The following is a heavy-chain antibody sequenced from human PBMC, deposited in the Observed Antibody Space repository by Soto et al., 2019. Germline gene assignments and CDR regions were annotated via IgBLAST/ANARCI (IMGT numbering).Heavy chain of an antibody. D-gene: IGHD3-10*01. CDR3: ARGRNLVGSGSFYTTLFDS. CDR2: MNPNSGNR. V-gene: IGHV1-8*01. Sequence: ASVKVSCKASGYTFTSYDINWVRQATGQGLEWMGWMNPNSGNRGSAQKFQGRVTMTGDTSISTAYMELSSLRSEDTAVYYCARGRNLVGSGSFYTTLFDSWGQGTQVTVSS. CDR1: GYTFTSYD. J-gene: IGHJ4*02.